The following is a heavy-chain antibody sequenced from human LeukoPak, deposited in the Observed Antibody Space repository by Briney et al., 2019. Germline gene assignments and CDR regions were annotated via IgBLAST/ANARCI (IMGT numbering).Heavy chain of an antibody. CDR3: TSVGAGAFDY. D-gene: IGHD1-26*01. Sequence: GRSLRLSCTASGFTFGDYAMSWVRQAPGKGLEWVGFIRSKAYGGTTEYAASVKGRFTISRDDSKSIAYPQMNSLKTEDTAVYYCTSVGAGAFDYWGQGTLVTVSS. CDR2: IRSKAYGGTT. CDR1: GFTFGDYA. V-gene: IGHV3-49*04. J-gene: IGHJ4*02.